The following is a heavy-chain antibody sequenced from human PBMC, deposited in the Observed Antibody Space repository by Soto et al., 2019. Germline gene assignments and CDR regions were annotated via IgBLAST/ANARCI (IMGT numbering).Heavy chain of an antibody. CDR3: ARGRAPSIVVVVAANHYYFDY. V-gene: IGHV4-34*01. J-gene: IGHJ4*02. D-gene: IGHD2-15*01. CDR1: GGSFSGYY. Sequence: SETLSLTCAVYGGSFSGYYWSWIRQPPGKGLERIGEINHSGSTNYNPSLKSRVTISVDTSKNQFSLKLSSVTAADTAVYYCARGRAPSIVVVVAANHYYFDYWGQGTLVTVSS. CDR2: INHSGST.